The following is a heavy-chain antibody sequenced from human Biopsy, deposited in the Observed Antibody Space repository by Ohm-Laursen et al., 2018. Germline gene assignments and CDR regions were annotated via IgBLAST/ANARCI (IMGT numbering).Heavy chain of an antibody. D-gene: IGHD6-19*01. J-gene: IGHJ4*02. Sequence: GASVKASCNASGYSFTSYYMHWVRQAPGQGLEWMGMINPSGSTTSYPQIFQGRATMTRDTSKSTVYMELSSLRSADTAVYFCARNTGWYGDLYYFDYWGQGTLVTVSS. CDR3: ARNTGWYGDLYYFDY. CDR2: INPSGSTT. V-gene: IGHV1-46*01. CDR1: GYSFTSYY.